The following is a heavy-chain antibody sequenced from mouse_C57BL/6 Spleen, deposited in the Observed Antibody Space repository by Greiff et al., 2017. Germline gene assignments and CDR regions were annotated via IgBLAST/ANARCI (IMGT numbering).Heavy chain of an antibody. D-gene: IGHD4-1*02. Sequence: EVKLMESGGGLVQPGGSMKLSCVASGFTFSNYWMNWVRQSPEKGLEWVAQIRLKSDNYATHYAESVKGRFTISRDDSKSSVYLQMNNLRAEDTGIYYCTGPQLGLDDWGQGTTRTVSS. CDR2: IRLKSDNYAT. CDR1: GFTFSNYW. V-gene: IGHV6-3*01. CDR3: TGPQLGLDD. J-gene: IGHJ2*01.